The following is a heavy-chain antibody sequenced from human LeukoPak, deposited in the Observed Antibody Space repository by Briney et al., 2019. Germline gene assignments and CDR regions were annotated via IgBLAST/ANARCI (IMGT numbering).Heavy chain of an antibody. J-gene: IGHJ4*02. V-gene: IGHV4-4*07. CDR3: AKVAMYYYGSETYFFFDD. D-gene: IGHD3-10*01. Sequence: SETLSLTCRVSGASISTYYWSWIRQPVGKGLEWIGQIKTTGSTHHNSSLKSRVTMSLDTSKEEFSLNLTSVTAADTAVYYCAKVAMYYYGSETYFFFDDWGQGILVTVSS. CDR2: IKTTGST. CDR1: GASISTYY.